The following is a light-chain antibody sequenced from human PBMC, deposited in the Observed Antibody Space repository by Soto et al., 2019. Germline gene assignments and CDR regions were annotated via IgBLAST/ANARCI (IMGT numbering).Light chain of an antibody. J-gene: IGKJ5*01. CDR3: QQYGSSPPIT. Sequence: ILFTQSLGTPPLSPGERATVSCRPNQSVRSSCLALYQQQPGQEPSLLIYGPSSRATAIPYRYSGSGSGAHFTLTISRLEPADFAAYYCQQYGSSPPITFGHGTRLEIK. V-gene: IGKV3-20*01. CDR1: QSVRSSC. CDR2: GPS.